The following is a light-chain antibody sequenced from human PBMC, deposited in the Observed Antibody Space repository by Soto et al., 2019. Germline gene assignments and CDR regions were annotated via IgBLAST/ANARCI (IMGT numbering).Light chain of an antibody. V-gene: IGKV2-28*01. J-gene: IGKJ5*01. Sequence: EIVVTQYPLTLPVTPGEPASISCRSSQSLLYNNTYNYLDWYVQKPGQSPQLLIYFGSNRAPGVPDRFSGSGSGTDFTLKINRVEAEDVGTYYCMQALQSLTFGQGTRLEI. CDR1: QSLLYNNTYNY. CDR2: FGS. CDR3: MQALQSLT.